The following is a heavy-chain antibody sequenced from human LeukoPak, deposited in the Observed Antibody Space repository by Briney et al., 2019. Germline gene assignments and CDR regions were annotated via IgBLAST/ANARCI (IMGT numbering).Heavy chain of an antibody. CDR2: INPSGGST. CDR1: GYTFTGYY. D-gene: IGHD6-19*01. Sequence: GASVKVSCKASGYTFTGYYMHWVRHAPGQGLEWMGIINPSGGSTSYAQKFQGRVTMTRDMSTSTVYMELSSLRSEDTAVYYCAREGPYSIAVAGVNWFDPWGQGTLVTVSS. J-gene: IGHJ5*02. V-gene: IGHV1-46*01. CDR3: AREGPYSIAVAGVNWFDP.